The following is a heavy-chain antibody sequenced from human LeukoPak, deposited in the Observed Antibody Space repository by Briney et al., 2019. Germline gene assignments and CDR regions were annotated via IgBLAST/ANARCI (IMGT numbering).Heavy chain of an antibody. D-gene: IGHD2-15*01. Sequence: GASVKVSCKASGYTFTSYAMHWVRQAPGQRLEWMGWINAGNGNTKYSQKFQGRVTITRDTSASTAYMELSSLRSEDTAVYYCARDHSEGGYFDYWGQGTLVTVSS. CDR1: GYTFTSYA. CDR2: INAGNGNT. CDR3: ARDHSEGGYFDY. J-gene: IGHJ4*02. V-gene: IGHV1-3*01.